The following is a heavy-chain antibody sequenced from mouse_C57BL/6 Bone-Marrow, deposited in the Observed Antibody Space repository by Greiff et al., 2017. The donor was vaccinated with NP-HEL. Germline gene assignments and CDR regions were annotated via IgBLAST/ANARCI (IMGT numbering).Heavy chain of an antibody. CDR3: ARGYGSGFAY. CDR2: IYPRSGNT. V-gene: IGHV1-81*01. D-gene: IGHD1-1*01. Sequence: QVQLQQSGAELARPGASVKLSCKASGYTFTSYGISWVKQRTGQGLEWIGEIYPRSGNTYYNEKFKGKATLTADKSSSTAYMELRSLTSEDSAVYFCARGYGSGFAYWGQGTLVTVSA. J-gene: IGHJ3*01. CDR1: GYTFTSYG.